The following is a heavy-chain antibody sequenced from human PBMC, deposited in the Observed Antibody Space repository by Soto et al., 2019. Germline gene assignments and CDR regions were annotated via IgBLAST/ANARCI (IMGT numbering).Heavy chain of an antibody. CDR1: GFTFSSYG. CDR3: AKTTRSSSYPDWNWFDP. D-gene: IGHD6-13*01. J-gene: IGHJ5*02. Sequence: QVQLVESGGGVVQPGRSLRLSCAASGFTFSSYGMHWVRQAPGKGLEWVAVISYDGSNKYYADSMKGRFTISRDNSKNPMYLQLNSLRAEDTAVYYCAKTTRSSSYPDWNWFDPWGQGTLVTVSS. V-gene: IGHV3-30*18. CDR2: ISYDGSNK.